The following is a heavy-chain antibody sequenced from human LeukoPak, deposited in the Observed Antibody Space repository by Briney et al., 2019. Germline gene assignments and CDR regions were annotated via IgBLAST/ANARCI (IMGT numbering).Heavy chain of an antibody. D-gene: IGHD2-2*01. V-gene: IGHV4-59*01. CDR2: IYYSGST. Sequence: SETLSLTCTVSGGSIRSYNWSWIRQPPGKRLERIGYIYYSGSTNYNPSLKSRVTISVDTSKNQFSLKLSSVTAADTAVYYCARTRSTSPRSSMDVWGQGTTVTVSS. CDR1: GGSIRSYN. CDR3: ARTRSTSPRSSMDV. J-gene: IGHJ6*02.